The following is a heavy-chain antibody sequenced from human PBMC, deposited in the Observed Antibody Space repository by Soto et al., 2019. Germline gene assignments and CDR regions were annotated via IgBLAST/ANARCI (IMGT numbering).Heavy chain of an antibody. D-gene: IGHD1-26*01. CDR1: GGSISSGGYY. Sequence: QVQLQESGPGLVKPSQTLSLTCTVSGGSISSGGYYWSWIRQHPGKGLEWIGYIYYSGSTNYNPSLKSRVTISVDTSKNQFSLKLSSVTAADTAVYYCARFSTPRPLGYFDLWGRGTLVTVSS. CDR2: IYYSGST. J-gene: IGHJ2*01. V-gene: IGHV4-31*03. CDR3: ARFSTPRPLGYFDL.